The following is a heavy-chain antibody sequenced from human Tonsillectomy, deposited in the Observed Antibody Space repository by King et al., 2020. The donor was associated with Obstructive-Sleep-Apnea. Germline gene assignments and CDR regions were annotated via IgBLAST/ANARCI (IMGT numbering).Heavy chain of an antibody. D-gene: IGHD3-22*01. CDR2: IIGRGGST. CDR1: GFTFSSYA. CDR3: AKARNYYDSSGYYSYLFDY. J-gene: IGHJ4*02. V-gene: IGHV3-23*04. Sequence: VQLVQSGGGLVQPGGSLRLSCAASGFTFSSYAMSWVLQAPGKGLEWVSAIIGRGGSTYYADSVKGRFTISRDNSKNRLYLQMNSLRAEDTAVYYCAKARNYYDSSGYYSYLFDYWGQGTLVTVSS.